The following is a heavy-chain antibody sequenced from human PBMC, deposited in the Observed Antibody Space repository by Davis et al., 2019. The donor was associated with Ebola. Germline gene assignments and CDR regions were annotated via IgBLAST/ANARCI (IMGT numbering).Heavy chain of an antibody. CDR3: ARLHYYDSSGYWD. V-gene: IGHV4-59*12. J-gene: IGHJ4*02. CDR1: GGSISSYY. D-gene: IGHD3-22*01. CDR2: IYHSGSN. Sequence: MPSETLSLTCTVSGGSISSYYWSWIRQPPGKGLEWIGYIYHSGSNYYNPYLKSRVTISADRSKNQFSLKLSSVTAADTAVYYCARLHYYDSSGYWDWGQGTLVTVSS.